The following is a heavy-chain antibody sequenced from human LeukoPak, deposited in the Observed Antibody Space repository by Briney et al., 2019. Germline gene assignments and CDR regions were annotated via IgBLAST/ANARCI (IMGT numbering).Heavy chain of an antibody. CDR1: GGSFSGYY. V-gene: IGHV4-34*01. J-gene: IGHJ4*02. CDR3: ARGGNSSGYYYIDY. CDR2: INHSGST. D-gene: IGHD3-22*01. Sequence: SETLSLTCAVYGGSFSGYYWSWIRRPPGKGLEWIGEINHSGSTNYNPSLKSRVTISVDTSKNQFSLKLSSVTAADTAVYYCARGGNSSGYYYIDYWGQGTLVTVSS.